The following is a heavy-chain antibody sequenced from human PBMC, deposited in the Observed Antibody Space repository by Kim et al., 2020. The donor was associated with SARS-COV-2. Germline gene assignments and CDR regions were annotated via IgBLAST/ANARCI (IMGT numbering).Heavy chain of an antibody. D-gene: IGHD2-2*01. CDR3: ARDQLDASTSSDY. CDR1: GGSFSGYY. V-gene: IGHV4-34*01. Sequence: SETLSLTCAVYGGSFSGYYWSWIRQPPGKGLEWIGEINHSGSTNYNPSLKSRVTISVDTSKNQFSLKLSSVTAADTAVYYCARDQLDASTSSDYWGQGTL. CDR2: INHSGST. J-gene: IGHJ4*02.